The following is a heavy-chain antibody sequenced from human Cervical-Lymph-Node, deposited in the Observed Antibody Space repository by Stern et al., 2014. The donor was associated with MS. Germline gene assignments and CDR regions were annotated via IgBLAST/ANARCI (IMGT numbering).Heavy chain of an antibody. Sequence: VHLVESGGGLVQPGGSLRLSCAASGFAFSRYWMHWVRQAPGKGLVWVSRINGDGTTTTYADSVKGRMTISKDNAKNMLYLQMDSLSAEDTAVYFCARASAPYGMDVWGPGTTVTVSS. V-gene: IGHV3-74*03. CDR3: ARASAPYGMDV. J-gene: IGHJ6*02. CDR2: INGDGTTT. D-gene: IGHD2-2*01. CDR1: GFAFSRYW.